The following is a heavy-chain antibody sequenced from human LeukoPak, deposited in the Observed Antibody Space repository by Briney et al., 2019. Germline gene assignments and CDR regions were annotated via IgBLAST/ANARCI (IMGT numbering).Heavy chain of an antibody. Sequence: GGSLRLSCAASGFTVSSNYMSWVRQAPGKGLEWVSVIYSGGSTYYADSVTGRFTISRDNSKNTLYLQMNSLRAEDTAVYYCARGDILTGYLDYWGQGTLVTVSS. V-gene: IGHV3-66*01. D-gene: IGHD3-9*01. J-gene: IGHJ4*02. CDR3: ARGDILTGYLDY. CDR1: GFTVSSNY. CDR2: IYSGGST.